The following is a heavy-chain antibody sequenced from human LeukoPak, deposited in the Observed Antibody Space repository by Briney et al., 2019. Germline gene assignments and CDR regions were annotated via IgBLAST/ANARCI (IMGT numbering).Heavy chain of an antibody. Sequence: PGRSLRLSCAASGFTFSRYAMHWVRQAPGKGLEWVAVISYDGSNKYYADSVKGRFTISRDNSKNTLYLQMNSLRAEDTAVYYCAAAPYDWGQGTLVTVSS. CDR2: ISYDGSNK. CDR3: AAAPYD. D-gene: IGHD6-13*01. J-gene: IGHJ4*02. V-gene: IGHV3-30*04. CDR1: GFTFSRYA.